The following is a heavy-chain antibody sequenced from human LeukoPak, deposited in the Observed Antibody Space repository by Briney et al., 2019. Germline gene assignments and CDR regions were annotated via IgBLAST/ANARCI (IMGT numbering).Heavy chain of an antibody. CDR1: GFTFDDYG. Sequence: GGSLRLSCAASGFTFDDYGMSWVRQAPGKGLEWVSGINWNGGSTGYADSVKGRFTISRDNAKNSLYLQMNSLRAEDTAVYYCARRYSSSWYDYYGMDVWGQGTTVTVSS. D-gene: IGHD6-13*01. CDR3: ARRYSSSWYDYYGMDV. V-gene: IGHV3-20*04. J-gene: IGHJ6*02. CDR2: INWNGGST.